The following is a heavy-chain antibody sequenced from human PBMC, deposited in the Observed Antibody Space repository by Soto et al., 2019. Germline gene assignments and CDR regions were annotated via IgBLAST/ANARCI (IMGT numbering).Heavy chain of an antibody. V-gene: IGHV4-38-2*01. Sequence: TSETLSLTCAVSGYSTSSGNYWAWIRQPPGRGLEWIGSLYHIGSTHYNTSLKSRVTISVDTSKNHFSLELSSVTAADTAIYYCRSSTSCYDESCVDVWGQGTMVTVSS. D-gene: IGHD2-2*01. CDR2: LYHIGST. J-gene: IGHJ6*02. CDR3: RSSTSCYDESCVDV. CDR1: GYSTSSGNY.